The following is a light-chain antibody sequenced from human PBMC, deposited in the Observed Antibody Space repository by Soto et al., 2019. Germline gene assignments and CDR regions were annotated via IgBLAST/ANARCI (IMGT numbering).Light chain of an antibody. CDR3: QQYGSSPWT. Sequence: EIVLTQSPGTLSLSPGERATLSCRASQSVSSTYLAWYQQKPGQAPRLLIYGASSRATGIPDRFSGSGSETDFTLTINRLEPEDFAVYYCQQYGSSPWTFGQGTKVDIK. CDR2: GAS. V-gene: IGKV3-20*01. J-gene: IGKJ1*01. CDR1: QSVSSTY.